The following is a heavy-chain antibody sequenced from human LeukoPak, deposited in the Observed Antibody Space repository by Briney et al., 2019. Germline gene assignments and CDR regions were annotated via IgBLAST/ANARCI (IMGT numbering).Heavy chain of an antibody. Sequence: SETLSLTCTVSGGSISSGSYYWSWIRQPAGKGLEWIGRIYTSGSTNYNPSLKSRVTISEDTSKNQFSLKLSSVTAADTAVYYCAREVVRGYYFDYWGQGTLVTVSS. V-gene: IGHV4-61*02. CDR3: AREVVRGYYFDY. J-gene: IGHJ4*02. CDR2: IYTSGST. CDR1: GGSISSGSYY. D-gene: IGHD2-15*01.